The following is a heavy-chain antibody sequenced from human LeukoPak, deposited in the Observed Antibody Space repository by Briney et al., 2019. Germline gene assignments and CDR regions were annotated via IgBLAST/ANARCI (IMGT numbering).Heavy chain of an antibody. CDR2: IYYSGST. V-gene: IGHV4-39*01. D-gene: IGHD1-26*01. CDR1: GGSISSSSYY. Sequence: PSETLSLTCTVSGGSISSSSYYWGWIRQPPGKELEWIGSIYYSGSTYYNPSLKSRVTISVDTSKNQFSLKLSSVTAADTAVYYCARGAGGSSSLDYWGQGTLVTVSS. J-gene: IGHJ4*02. CDR3: ARGAGGSSSLDY.